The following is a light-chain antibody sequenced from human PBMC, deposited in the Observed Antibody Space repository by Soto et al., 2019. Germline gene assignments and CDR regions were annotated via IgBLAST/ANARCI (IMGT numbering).Light chain of an antibody. J-gene: IGLJ2*01. CDR2: DNS. Sequence: QPVLTQSSSVSAAAGQKVTISCSGSYSNIGSNFVSWYQHFPGSAPRLVIYDNSQRPSGIPDRFSGSKSGSSATLAITGLQTGDEAHYYCGTWDSSLSVVVFGGGTKLTVL. CDR1: YSNIGSNF. V-gene: IGLV1-51*01. CDR3: GTWDSSLSVVV.